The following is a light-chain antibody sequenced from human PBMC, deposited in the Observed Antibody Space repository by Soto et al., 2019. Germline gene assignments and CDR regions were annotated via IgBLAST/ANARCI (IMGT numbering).Light chain of an antibody. CDR1: SSDVGGYNY. J-gene: IGLJ1*01. CDR3: TSYAGSNNVVV. Sequence: QSALTQPPSASGSPGQSVTISCTGTSSDVGGYNYVSWYQQHPGKAPKLMIYEVSERPSGVPDRFSGSKSGNTASLTVSGLQAEYEADYYCTSYAGSNNVVVFGTGTKVTVL. V-gene: IGLV2-8*01. CDR2: EVS.